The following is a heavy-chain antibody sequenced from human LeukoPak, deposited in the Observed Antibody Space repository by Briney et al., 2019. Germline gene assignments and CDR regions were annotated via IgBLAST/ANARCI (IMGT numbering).Heavy chain of an antibody. D-gene: IGHD1-26*01. Sequence: SETLSLTCTVSGGSISSYYWSWIRQPPGKGLERIGYIYYSGSTNYNPPLKSRVTISVDTSKNQFPLKLSSVTAADTAVYYCARVVGATPPNGYYYYYMDVWGKGTTVTVSS. J-gene: IGHJ6*03. CDR3: ARVVGATPPNGYYYYYMDV. CDR1: GGSISSYY. V-gene: IGHV4-59*01. CDR2: IYYSGST.